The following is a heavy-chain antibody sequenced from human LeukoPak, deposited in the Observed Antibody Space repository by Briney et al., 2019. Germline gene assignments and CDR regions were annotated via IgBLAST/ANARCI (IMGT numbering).Heavy chain of an antibody. CDR2: ISAYNGNT. J-gene: IGHJ5*02. CDR1: GYTFTSYG. D-gene: IGHD5-12*01. V-gene: IGHV1-18*01. Sequence: GASVKVSCKASGYTFTSYGITWVRQAPGQGLEWMGWISAYNGNTNYAQNLQGRVTMTTDTSTSTAYMELRGLRSDDTGVYYCARDNLATPTTLAFDPWGQGTLVTVSS. CDR3: ARDNLATPTTLAFDP.